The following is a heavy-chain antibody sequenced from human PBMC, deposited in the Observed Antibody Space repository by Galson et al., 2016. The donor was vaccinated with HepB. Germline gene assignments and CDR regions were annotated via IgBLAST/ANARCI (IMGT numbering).Heavy chain of an antibody. V-gene: IGHV3-43*01. CDR3: AKASGSDYFYAH. CDR2: ISWDGSSA. D-gene: IGHD1-26*01. Sequence: SLRLSCAASGFNFEDFVIHWVRQAPGQGLQWISLISWDGSSAFYADSMRGRFTVSRDNSKNSLYRQMDNLRTEDTAFYFCAKASGSDYFYAHWGQGSLVTVSS. CDR1: GFNFEDFV. J-gene: IGHJ4*02.